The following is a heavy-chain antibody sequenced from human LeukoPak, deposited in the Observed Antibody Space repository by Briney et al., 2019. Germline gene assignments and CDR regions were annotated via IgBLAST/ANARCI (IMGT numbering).Heavy chain of an antibody. CDR1: GGSINNYY. CDR3: ARDIASASGKFYFDY. V-gene: IGHV4-59*01. J-gene: IGHJ4*02. CDR2: IDHSGYT. Sequence: SETLSLTCTVSGGSINNYYWTWIRQPPGKGLEWIGYIDHSGYTNYNPSLKSRVTISVDTSKNQFSLKLKSVTAADTAVYYCARDIASASGKFYFDYWGQGTQVTVSS. D-gene: IGHD3-10*01.